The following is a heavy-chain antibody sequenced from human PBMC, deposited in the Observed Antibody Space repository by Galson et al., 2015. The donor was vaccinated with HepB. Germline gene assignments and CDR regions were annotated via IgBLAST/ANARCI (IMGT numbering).Heavy chain of an antibody. V-gene: IGHV4-59*01. Sequence: TLSLTCTVSGGSISSYYWSWIRQPPGKGLEWIGYIYYSGTTNYNPSLKSRVTISVDTSKNQFSLKLSSVTAADTAVYYCARGPTRYYFDYWGQGTLVTVSS. J-gene: IGHJ4*02. CDR2: IYYSGTT. CDR1: GGSISSYY. CDR3: ARGPTRYYFDY.